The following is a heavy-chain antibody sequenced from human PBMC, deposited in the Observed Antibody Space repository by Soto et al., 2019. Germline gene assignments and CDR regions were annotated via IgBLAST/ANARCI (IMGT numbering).Heavy chain of an antibody. CDR3: AKDPVNCSGGSCPLNVVYDTAFDC. D-gene: IGHD2-15*01. CDR2: ISGSGGST. CDR1: GCTFSSYA. Sequence: EVQLLESGGGLVQPGGSLRLSCAASGCTFSSYAMSWVRQAPGKGLEWVSAISGSGGSTYYADSVKSRVTISRDNSKNWPYRHMNRLRDEDTAVYYCAKDPVNCSGGSCPLNVVYDTAFDCCGQGTLVTVSS. J-gene: IGHJ4*02. V-gene: IGHV3-23*01.